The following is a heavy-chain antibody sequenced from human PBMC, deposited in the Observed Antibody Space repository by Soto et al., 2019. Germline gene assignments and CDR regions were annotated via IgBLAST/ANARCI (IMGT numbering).Heavy chain of an antibody. D-gene: IGHD3-3*01. CDR3: ASKFLEWSTHYYGMDV. J-gene: IGHJ6*02. CDR1: GFSFSDYF. V-gene: IGHV1-18*04. CDR2: ISAYNGNT. Sequence: GASVNVSCKASGFSFSDYFMHWVRQAPGQGLEWMGWISAYNGNTNYAQKLQGRVTMTTDTSTSTAYMELRSLRSDDTAVYYCASKFLEWSTHYYGMDVWGQGTTVTVSS.